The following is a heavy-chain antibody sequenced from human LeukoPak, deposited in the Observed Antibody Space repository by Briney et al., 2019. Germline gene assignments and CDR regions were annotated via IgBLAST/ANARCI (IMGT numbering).Heavy chain of an antibody. CDR3: ARKAGYSYGRHYYYMDV. CDR1: GGSFSGYY. J-gene: IGHJ6*03. Sequence: SEALSLTCAHYGGSFSGYYWSWMRQPPRKGLEWIGEINHSVRTNNNPSIQNRVTISVDTSMNPFSLKLSSVTAADTAVYYCARKAGYSYGRHYYYMDVWGKGTTVTVSS. D-gene: IGHD5-18*01. CDR2: INHSVRT. V-gene: IGHV4-34*01.